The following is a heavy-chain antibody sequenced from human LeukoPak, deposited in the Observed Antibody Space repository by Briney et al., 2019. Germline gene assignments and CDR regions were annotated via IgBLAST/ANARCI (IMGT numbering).Heavy chain of an antibody. J-gene: IGHJ4*02. CDR1: GFTFSSYA. V-gene: IGHV3-23*01. Sequence: PGGSLRLSCAASGFTFSSYAMSWVRQTSGKGLEWVSAISGSGGSTYYADSVKGRFTISRDNSKNTLYLQMNSLRAEDTAVYYCAKGYGYSYGYPLNFDYWGQGTLVTVSS. CDR2: ISGSGGST. CDR3: AKGYGYSYGYPLNFDY. D-gene: IGHD5-18*01.